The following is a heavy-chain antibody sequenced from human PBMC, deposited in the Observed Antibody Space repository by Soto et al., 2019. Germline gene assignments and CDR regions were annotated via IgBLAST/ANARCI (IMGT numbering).Heavy chain of an antibody. D-gene: IGHD3-10*01. V-gene: IGHV5-51*01. CDR3: ARTYCTAPSCYNNWFDP. CDR2: IYPEDSET. Sequence: PVESLKISCKGSGYTFVTFWIACVLQMPGKGLEWMGMIYPEDSETKYSPSFEGQVTFSADKSVKTAYLQWTSLKASDTAIYYCARTYCTAPSCYNNWFDPWGQGTLVTVSS. CDR1: GYTFVTFW. J-gene: IGHJ5*02.